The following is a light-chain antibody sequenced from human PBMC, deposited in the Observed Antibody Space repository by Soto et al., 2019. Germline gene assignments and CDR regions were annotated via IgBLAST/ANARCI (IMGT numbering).Light chain of an antibody. J-gene: IGKJ1*01. CDR1: QSVSTW. CDR3: QQYKSFSWT. V-gene: IGKV1-5*01. Sequence: DIQMTQSPSTLSASVGDRVTITCRASQSVSTWLAWYQQKPGKAPKLLIYDASSLESGVPSRFSGSGSGTEFTLTISSLQPDDFATYYCQQYKSFSWTVGQGTKV. CDR2: DAS.